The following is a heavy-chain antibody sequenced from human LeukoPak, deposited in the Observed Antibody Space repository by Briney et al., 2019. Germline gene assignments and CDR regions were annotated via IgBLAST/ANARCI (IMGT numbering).Heavy chain of an antibody. CDR2: ISYDGINK. CDR3: AKGERGYSYGYSQIDY. J-gene: IGHJ4*02. CDR1: GFTFSSYA. D-gene: IGHD5-18*01. V-gene: IGHV3-30*18. Sequence: PGMSLRLSCAVSGFTFSSYAMHWVRQAPGKGLEWVALISYDGINKDYVGSVKGRFTISRDNSENTLSLQMNSLRPEDTAVYYCAKGERGYSYGYSQIDYWGQGTLVTVSS.